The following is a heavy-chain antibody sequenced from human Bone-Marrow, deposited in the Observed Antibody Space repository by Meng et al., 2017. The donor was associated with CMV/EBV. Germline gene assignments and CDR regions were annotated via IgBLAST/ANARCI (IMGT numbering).Heavy chain of an antibody. Sequence: SVKVSCKASGYVFTGYYMHWVRQAPGQGLEWMGGIIPIFGTANYAQKFQGRVTITTDESTSTAYMELSSLRSEDTAVYYCAEVGATNYWGQGTLVTVSS. CDR2: IIPIFGTA. CDR3: AEVGATNY. CDR1: GYVFTGYY. J-gene: IGHJ4*02. D-gene: IGHD1-26*01. V-gene: IGHV1-69*05.